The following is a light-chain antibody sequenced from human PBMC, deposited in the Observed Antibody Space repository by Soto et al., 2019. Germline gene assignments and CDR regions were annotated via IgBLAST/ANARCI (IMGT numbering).Light chain of an antibody. CDR1: SSDVGGKNY. Sequence: QSALTQPASVSGSPGQSITISCTGTSSDVGGKNYVSWYQQHPGKAPKLMIYDVSNRPSGVSNRFSGSKSGNTASLTISGLQAEDAADYYFSSYTSSSTRVFGTGTKVTVL. J-gene: IGLJ1*01. V-gene: IGLV2-14*01. CDR2: DVS. CDR3: SSYTSSSTRV.